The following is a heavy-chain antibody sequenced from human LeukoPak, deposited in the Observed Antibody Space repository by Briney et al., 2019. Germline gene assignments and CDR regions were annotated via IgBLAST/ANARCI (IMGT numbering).Heavy chain of an antibody. J-gene: IGHJ3*02. D-gene: IGHD3-16*01. CDR3: ARDDALGDNALDI. V-gene: IGHV3-33*01. CDR1: GFIFRSYG. Sequence: GGSLRLFYAASGFIFRSYGMHWVRQAPAKGLEWVAVILNDGRQEKYADSVKGRLTISRDNSKNTLFLQMNSRRAEDTTVYYCARDDALGDNALDIWGQGTMVTVSS. CDR2: ILNDGRQE.